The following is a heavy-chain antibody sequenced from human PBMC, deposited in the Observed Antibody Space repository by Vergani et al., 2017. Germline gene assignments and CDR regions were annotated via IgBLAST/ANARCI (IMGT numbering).Heavy chain of an antibody. CDR3: ASWPEDYGDDGGYYYGMDV. D-gene: IGHD4-17*01. CDR2: ISSSGSTI. V-gene: IGHV3-48*03. Sequence: EVQLVESGGGLVQPGGSLRLSCAASGFTFSSYEMNWVRQAPGKGLEWVSYISSSGSTIYYADSVKGRFTISRDNAKNSLYLQMNSLRAEDTAVYYCASWPEDYGDDGGYYYGMDVWGQGTTVTVSS. J-gene: IGHJ6*02. CDR1: GFTFSSYE.